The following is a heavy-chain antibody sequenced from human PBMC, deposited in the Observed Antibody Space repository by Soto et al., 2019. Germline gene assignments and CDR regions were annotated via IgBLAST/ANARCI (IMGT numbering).Heavy chain of an antibody. CDR3: ARDLYYDFWSGFPRPFYH. CDR1: GDSVSSNSAA. D-gene: IGHD3-3*01. CDR2: TYYRSKWYN. V-gene: IGHV6-1*01. Sequence: PSQTLSLTCAISGDSVSSNSAAWNWIRQSPSRGLEWLGRTYYRSKWYNDYAVSVKSRITINPDTSKNQFSLQLNSVTPEDTAVYYCARDLYYDFWSGFPRPFYHWGQGTLVTVSS. J-gene: IGHJ4*02.